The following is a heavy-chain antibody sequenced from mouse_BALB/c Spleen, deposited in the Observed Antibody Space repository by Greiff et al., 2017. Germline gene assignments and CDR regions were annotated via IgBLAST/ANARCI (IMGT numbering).Heavy chain of an antibody. J-gene: IGHJ4*01. CDR3: ARDDGYAMDY. CDR1: GFTFSDYY. D-gene: IGHD2-3*01. Sequence: EVMLVESGGGLVKPGGSLKLSCAASGFTFSDYYMYWVRQTPEKRLEWVATISDGGSYTYYPDSVKGRFTISRDNAKNNLYLQMSSLKSEDTAMYYCARDDGYAMDYWGQGTSVTVSS. V-gene: IGHV5-4*02. CDR2: ISDGGSYT.